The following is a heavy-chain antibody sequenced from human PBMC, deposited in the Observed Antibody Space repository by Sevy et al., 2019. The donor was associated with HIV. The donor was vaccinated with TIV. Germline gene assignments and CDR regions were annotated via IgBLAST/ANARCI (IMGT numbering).Heavy chain of an antibody. Sequence: GGSLRLSCAASGFRFSSYGMNWVRQAPGKGLEWVAFLSYDGSKEDYAASVKGRFTITRDNSKNTFYVEMNRLRAEDTVMYHCTKDMVTFGGIIANSPGGFDIWGQGTMVTVSS. V-gene: IGHV3-30*02. CDR1: GFRFSSYG. J-gene: IGHJ3*02. CDR2: LSYDGSKE. CDR3: TKDMVTFGGIIANSPGGFDI. D-gene: IGHD3-16*02.